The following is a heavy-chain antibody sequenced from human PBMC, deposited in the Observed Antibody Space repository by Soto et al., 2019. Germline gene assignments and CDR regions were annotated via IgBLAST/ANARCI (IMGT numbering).Heavy chain of an antibody. CDR1: GFTFSAFW. D-gene: IGHD3-3*02. CDR2: IKRDGTVT. J-gene: IGHJ3*01. V-gene: IGHV3-7*04. CDR3: ARDFSPPGAFFYDAFDV. Sequence: EVQLVESGGGLVQPGGSLRLSCAASGFTFSAFWMTWLRQAPGKGLEWVANIKRDGTVTHYGDSVEGRCTLSRDNAQNSLFLQLNSLRPEATVMYYCARDFSPPGAFFYDAFDVWGQGTFATVSS.